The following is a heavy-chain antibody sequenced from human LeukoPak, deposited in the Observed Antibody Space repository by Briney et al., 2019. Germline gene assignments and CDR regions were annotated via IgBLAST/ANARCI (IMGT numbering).Heavy chain of an antibody. CDR3: AKGALAAAGSGFEY. V-gene: IGHV3-23*01. J-gene: IGHJ4*02. Sequence: HPGGSLRLSCAVSGFIFNSYAMSWVRQAPGKGLEWVSSISASGGSTYHADSVKGRFTISRDNSKNTVHLQMDSLRANDTALYYCAKGALAAAGSGFEYWGQGTLVTVFS. CDR1: GFIFNSYA. CDR2: ISASGGST. D-gene: IGHD6-13*01.